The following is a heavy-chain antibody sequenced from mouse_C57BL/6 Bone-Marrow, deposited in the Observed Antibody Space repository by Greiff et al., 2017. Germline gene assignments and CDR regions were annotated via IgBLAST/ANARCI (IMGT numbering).Heavy chain of an antibody. J-gene: IGHJ1*03. V-gene: IGHV1-85*01. CDR3: ARLEFDGSSGDWYFDV. Sequence: QVQLQQSGPELVKPGASVKLSCKASGYTFTSYDINWVKQRPGQGLEWIGWIYPRDGSTKYNEKFQGKDTLTVYTSSSPAYMELHSLTSADSSVYFCARLEFDGSSGDWYFDVWGTGTTVTVSS. CDR1: GYTFTSYD. CDR2: IYPRDGST. D-gene: IGHD1-1*01.